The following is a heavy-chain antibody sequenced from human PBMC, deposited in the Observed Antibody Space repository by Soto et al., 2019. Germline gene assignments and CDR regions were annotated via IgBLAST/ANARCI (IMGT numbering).Heavy chain of an antibody. D-gene: IGHD3-10*01. CDR1: GYTFSGYY. Sequence: QVQLVQSGAEVKKPGASVKVSCKASGYTFSGYYMHWVRQAPGQGLEWMGWINPNSGGTNYAQKFQGWVTMTRDTSISTAYMERSRLRSDDTAVYYCARGVGEENYYGMDVWGQGTTVTVSS. CDR2: INPNSGGT. J-gene: IGHJ6*02. CDR3: ARGVGEENYYGMDV. V-gene: IGHV1-2*04.